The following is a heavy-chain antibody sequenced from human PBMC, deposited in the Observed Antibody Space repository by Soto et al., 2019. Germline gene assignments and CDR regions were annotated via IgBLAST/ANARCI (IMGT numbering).Heavy chain of an antibody. CDR3: ARSTMIVVVTDGYFDY. Sequence: ASVKVSCKASGYTFTGYYMHWVRQAPGQGLEWMGIINPSGGSTSYAQKFQGRVTMTRDTSTSTVYMELSSLRSEDTAVYYCARSTMIVVVTDGYFDYWGQGTLVTVS. V-gene: IGHV1-46*01. J-gene: IGHJ4*02. CDR1: GYTFTGYY. CDR2: INPSGGST. D-gene: IGHD3-22*01.